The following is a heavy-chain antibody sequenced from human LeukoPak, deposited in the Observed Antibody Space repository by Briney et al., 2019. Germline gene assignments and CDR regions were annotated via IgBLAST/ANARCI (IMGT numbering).Heavy chain of an antibody. CDR3: AKGDLPLLYGGAFDS. D-gene: IGHD1-26*01. CDR2: INRRGHT. V-gene: IGHV3-23*01. J-gene: IGHJ4*02. CDR1: GFTFDRFT. Sequence: GGSLRLSCAASGFTFDRFTIHWVRQTPGKGLEWVSLINRRGHTFYADSVKGRFTISRDNSKNTLSLQMNSLRAEDTALYYCAKGDLPLLYGGAFDSWGQGILVTVSS.